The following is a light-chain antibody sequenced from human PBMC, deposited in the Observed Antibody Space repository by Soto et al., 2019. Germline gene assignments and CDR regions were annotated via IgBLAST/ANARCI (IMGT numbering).Light chain of an antibody. Sequence: DIQMTQSPSTLSAFVGDRVTITCRASQTISTSLAWYQQKPGKAPKLLIYLASTLQSGVPARFSGSGSATEFTLSISSLQPDDFATYDCQQYGTSSRTFGQGTKVEIK. CDR2: LAS. J-gene: IGKJ1*01. CDR1: QTISTS. V-gene: IGKV1-5*03. CDR3: QQYGTSSRT.